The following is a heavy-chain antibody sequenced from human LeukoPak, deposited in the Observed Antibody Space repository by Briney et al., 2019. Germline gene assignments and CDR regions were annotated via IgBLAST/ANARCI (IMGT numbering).Heavy chain of an antibody. V-gene: IGHV3-15*01. CDR2: VKSKTEGGTT. D-gene: IGHD3-22*01. CDR1: GFSFTNAC. CDR3: NSLPYDSSTFFTDK. J-gene: IGHJ4*02. Sequence: GGSLRLSCVVSGFSFTNACMSWVRQAPGGGLEWIGRVKSKTEGGTTDYAAPVKGRFTISRDDSKNTLYLQMNSLKTEDTAVYYCNSLPYDSSTFFTDKWGQGTLVTVSS.